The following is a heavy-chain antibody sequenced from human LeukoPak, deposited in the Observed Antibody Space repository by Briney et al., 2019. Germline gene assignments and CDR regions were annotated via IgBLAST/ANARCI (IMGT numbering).Heavy chain of an antibody. D-gene: IGHD3-9*01. CDR3: AKAVLTGYYAGFDY. CDR1: GFTFSSYG. J-gene: IGHJ4*02. V-gene: IGHV3-30*02. CDR2: IRHDGSNK. Sequence: SGGSLRLSCAASGFTFSSYGMHWVRQAPGKGLDWVAFIRHDGSNKYYADSVKGRFTISRGNSKNTLYLQMNSLRAEDTAMYYCAKAVLTGYYAGFDYWGQGTLVTVSS.